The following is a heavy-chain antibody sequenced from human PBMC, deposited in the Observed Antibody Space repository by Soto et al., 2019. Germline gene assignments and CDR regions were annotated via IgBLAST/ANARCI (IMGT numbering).Heavy chain of an antibody. Sequence: SETLSLTCTLSGGSISNPDHYWSWIRQPPGKGVEWIWSIFYNGDTSYNPSLESRLSISVDTSKNQFSLSLSSVTASDTAVYFCGREGRRQYLDYWGPGPLVTVSS. CDR2: IFYNGDT. CDR3: GREGRRQYLDY. D-gene: IGHD1-1*01. V-gene: IGHV4-30-4*01. J-gene: IGHJ4*02. CDR1: GGSISNPDHY.